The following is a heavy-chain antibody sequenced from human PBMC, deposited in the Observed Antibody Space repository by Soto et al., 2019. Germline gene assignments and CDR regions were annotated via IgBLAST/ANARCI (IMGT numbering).Heavy chain of an antibody. V-gene: IGHV4-4*07. Sequence: PSETLSLTCSVSDASISSFNWNWVRQPAGKGPEWVGRLNIAGTINYNPSLKSRITMSMDTSKNQISLHLRSVTAADTAIYYCARDRGEYTSSWFWYFSHWGHGTLVTVSS. CDR1: DASISSFN. J-gene: IGHJ2*01. D-gene: IGHD6-13*01. CDR2: LNIAGTI. CDR3: ARDRGEYTSSWFWYFSH.